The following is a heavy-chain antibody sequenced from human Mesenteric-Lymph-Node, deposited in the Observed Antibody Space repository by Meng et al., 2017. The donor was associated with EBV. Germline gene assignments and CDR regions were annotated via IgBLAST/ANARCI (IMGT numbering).Heavy chain of an antibody. J-gene: IGHJ4*02. V-gene: IGHV4-39*01. CDR1: GDSISSSSYY. D-gene: IGHD4-17*01. CDR2: IHYSGST. Sequence: LQLKGSGPGLVKPSETLSLTCTVSGDSISSSSYYWGWIRQPPGKGLEWIANIHYSGSTFYNPSLKSRVTISVDTSKNQFSLKLRSVTAADTAVYYCARTTDYGDLYFDYWGQGTLVTVSS. CDR3: ARTTDYGDLYFDY.